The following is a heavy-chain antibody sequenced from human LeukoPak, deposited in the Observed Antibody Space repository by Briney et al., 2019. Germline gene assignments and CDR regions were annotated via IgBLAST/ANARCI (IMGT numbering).Heavy chain of an antibody. J-gene: IGHJ6*02. CDR3: ARGILYYYYYYGMDV. D-gene: IGHD2-15*01. CDR2: MNPNSGNT. V-gene: IGHV1-8*01. CDR1: GYTFTSYD. Sequence: ASVTVSFMASGYTFTSYDIHWVRQAAGQGLEWMGWMNPNSGNTGYAQKFQGRVTMTRNTSISTAYMELSSLRSEDTAVYYCARGILYYYYYYGMDVWGQGTTVTVSS.